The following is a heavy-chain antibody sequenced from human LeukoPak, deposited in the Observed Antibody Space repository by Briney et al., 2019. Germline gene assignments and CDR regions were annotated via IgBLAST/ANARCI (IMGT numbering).Heavy chain of an antibody. CDR1: GFTFSSYG. V-gene: IGHV3-30*02. J-gene: IGHJ3*02. CDR2: IRYDGSNK. D-gene: IGHD1-1*01. Sequence: PGGSLRLSCAASGFTFSSYGMHWVRQAPGKGLEWVAFIRYDGSNKYYADSVKGRFTISRDNSKNTLYLQMNSLRAEDTAVYYCAKDWYNWNDVVEDAFDIWGQGTMVTVSS. CDR3: AKDWYNWNDVVEDAFDI.